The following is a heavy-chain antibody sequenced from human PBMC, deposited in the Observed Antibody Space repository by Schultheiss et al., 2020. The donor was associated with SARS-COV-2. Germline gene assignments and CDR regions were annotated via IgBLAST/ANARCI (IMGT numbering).Heavy chain of an antibody. D-gene: IGHD4-17*01. J-gene: IGHJ5*02. CDR1: GGSVSSGSYY. CDR2: IYYSGST. Sequence: GSLRLSCTVSGGSVSSGSYYWSWIRQPPGKGLEWIGYIYYSGSTNYNPSLKSRVTISVDTSKNQFSLKLSSVTAADTAVYYCARDDYGENWFDPWGQGTLVTVSS. V-gene: IGHV4-61*01. CDR3: ARDDYGENWFDP.